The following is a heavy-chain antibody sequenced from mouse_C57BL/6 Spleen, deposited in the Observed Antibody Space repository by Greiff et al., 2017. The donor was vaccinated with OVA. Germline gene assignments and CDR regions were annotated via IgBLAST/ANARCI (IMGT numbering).Heavy chain of an antibody. V-gene: IGHV1-22*01. CDR1: GYTFTDYN. CDR3: ASESGDWCHYYGSSYAVGY. D-gene: IGHD1-1*01. Sequence: EVQLQQSGPELVKPGASVKMSCKASGYTFTDYNMHWVKQSHGKSLEWIGYINPNNGGTSYNQKFKGKATLTVNKSSSAAYMELRSLTSEDSAVYYCASESGDWCHYYGSSYAVGYWGQGTSVTVSS. CDR2: INPNNGGT. J-gene: IGHJ4*01.